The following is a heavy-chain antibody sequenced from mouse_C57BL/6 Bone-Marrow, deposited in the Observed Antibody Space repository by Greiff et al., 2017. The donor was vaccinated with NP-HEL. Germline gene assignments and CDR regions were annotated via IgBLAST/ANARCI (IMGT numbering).Heavy chain of an antibody. Sequence: EVKLVESGGGLVQSGRSLRLSCATSGFTFSDFYMEWVRQAPGKGLEWIVASRNKANDYTTEYSASVKGRFIVSRDTSQSILYLQMNALRAEDTAMYYCARDAHNGNYTAFYYAMDYWGQGTSVTVSS. CDR2: SRNKANDYTT. CDR3: ARDAHNGNYTAFYYAMDY. V-gene: IGHV7-1*01. CDR1: GFTFSDFY. J-gene: IGHJ4*01. D-gene: IGHD2-1*01.